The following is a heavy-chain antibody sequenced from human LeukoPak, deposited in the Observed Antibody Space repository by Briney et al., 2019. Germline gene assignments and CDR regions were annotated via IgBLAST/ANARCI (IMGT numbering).Heavy chain of an antibody. CDR3: ARQASSGWYDY. CDR2: ISSNGGST. Sequence: QTGGSLRLSCSASGLTFRSYAMHWVRQAPGKGLEYVSAISSNGGSTYYANSVKGRFTISRDNSKNTLYLQMGSLRAEDMAVYYCARQASSGWYDYWGQGTLVTVSS. CDR1: GLTFRSYA. J-gene: IGHJ4*02. V-gene: IGHV3-64*01. D-gene: IGHD6-19*01.